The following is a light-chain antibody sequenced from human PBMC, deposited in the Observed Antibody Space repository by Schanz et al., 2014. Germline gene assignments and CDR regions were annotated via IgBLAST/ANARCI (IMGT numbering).Light chain of an antibody. J-gene: IGKJ3*01. V-gene: IGKV4-1*01. CDR2: WAS. Sequence: DIVMTQSPDSLPVSLGERATINCKSSQTLLSSSTNKNYLAWYQQKPGQSPKLLIYWASTRESGVPDRFSGSGSGTDFTLTISSLEPEDFAVYYCQQRFNWPRAFGPGTKVDIK. CDR1: QTLLSSSTNKNY. CDR3: QQRFNWPRA.